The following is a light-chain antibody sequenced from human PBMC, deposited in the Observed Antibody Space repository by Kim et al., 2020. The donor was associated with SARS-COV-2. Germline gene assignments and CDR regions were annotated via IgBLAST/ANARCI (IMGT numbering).Light chain of an antibody. Sequence: GERAILACRASQSINIDVAWYQQKPGRAPRLLIYDASKRVSGVPARFSGSGSGIDFALTINGLEPEDFAVYYCQQQATWPPALTFGGGTKVDIK. V-gene: IGKV3-11*01. CDR2: DAS. CDR1: QSINID. J-gene: IGKJ4*01. CDR3: QQQATWPPALT.